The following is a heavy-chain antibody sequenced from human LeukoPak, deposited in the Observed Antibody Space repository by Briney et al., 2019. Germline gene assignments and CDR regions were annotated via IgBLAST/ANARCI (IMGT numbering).Heavy chain of an antibody. J-gene: IGHJ4*02. CDR3: ARIELWFGELSHFDY. Sequence: GASVKVSCKASGYTFTSYAMHWVRQAPGQRLEWMGWINAGNGNTKYSQKFQGRVTITRDTSASTAYMELSSLRSEDTAVYYCARIELWFGELSHFDYWGQGTLVTVSP. CDR1: GYTFTSYA. D-gene: IGHD3-10*01. V-gene: IGHV1-3*01. CDR2: INAGNGNT.